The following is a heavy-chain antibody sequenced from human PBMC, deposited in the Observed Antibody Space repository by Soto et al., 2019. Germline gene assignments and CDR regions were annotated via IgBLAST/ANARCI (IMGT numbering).Heavy chain of an antibody. V-gene: IGHV3-21*01. Sequence: EVQLVESGGGLVKPGGSLRLSCAASGFTFSSYSMNWVRQAPGKGLEWVSSISSSSSNIYYADSVKGRFTISRDNAKNSLYLQMNSLRAEDTVVYYCARDKTTAMGPYYGMDVWGQGTTVTVSS. CDR3: ARDKTTAMGPYYGMDV. CDR1: GFTFSSYS. CDR2: ISSSSSNI. D-gene: IGHD5-18*01. J-gene: IGHJ6*02.